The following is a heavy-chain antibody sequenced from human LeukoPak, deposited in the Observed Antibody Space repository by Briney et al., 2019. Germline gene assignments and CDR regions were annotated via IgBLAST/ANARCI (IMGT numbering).Heavy chain of an antibody. CDR1: GFTFTDYW. V-gene: IGHV3-7*01. CDR3: ARDGTAAGLYFDL. J-gene: IGHJ4*01. Sequence: GGSLRLSCEVSGFTFTDYWMNWVRQAPGKGPEWVASIRQEGSEKTYVDSVKGRFTISRDNTKNSLSLQLNGLRAEDTAVYYCARDGTAAGLYFDLWGQGTLVTVSS. CDR2: IRQEGSEK. D-gene: IGHD6-13*01.